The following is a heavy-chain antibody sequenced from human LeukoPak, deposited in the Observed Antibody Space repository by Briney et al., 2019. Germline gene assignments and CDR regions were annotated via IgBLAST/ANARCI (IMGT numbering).Heavy chain of an antibody. V-gene: IGHV1-69*01. CDR1: GGTFTSYA. D-gene: IGHD3-9*01. Sequence: SVKVSCTASGGTFTSYAISSVRQAPGQGLECMGGIIPIFGTANYAQKFQGRVTITADESTSKAYMELSSLRSEDTAVYYCACWSPGGYYDILTGYYPNWFDPWGQGTLVTVSS. J-gene: IGHJ5*02. CDR2: IIPIFGTA. CDR3: ACWSPGGYYDILTGYYPNWFDP.